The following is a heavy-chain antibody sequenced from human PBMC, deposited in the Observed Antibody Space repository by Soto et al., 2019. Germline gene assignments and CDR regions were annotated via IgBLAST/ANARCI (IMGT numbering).Heavy chain of an antibody. Sequence: SETLSITCTFSVGSISDGYYWTWIRQHPGKGLEWIGSISASGSTSYNPSLKSRLTVSVDKSKNQFSLNLRSVTAADTAVYYCARRDRSGFPYWLDTWGQGTLVTVSS. D-gene: IGHD3-22*01. CDR2: ISASGST. V-gene: IGHV4-31*03. CDR3: ARRDRSGFPYWLDT. CDR1: VGSISDGYY. J-gene: IGHJ5*02.